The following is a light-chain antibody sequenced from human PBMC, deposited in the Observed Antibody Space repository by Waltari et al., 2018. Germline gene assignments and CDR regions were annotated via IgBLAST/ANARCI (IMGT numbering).Light chain of an antibody. V-gene: IGKV3-15*01. CDR2: GAS. Sequence: EIVMTQSPATLSVSPGERATLSCRASQRISSSLAWYQQKPGQDPRLLIYGASTRATGFPARFSGSGSGTEFTLTISSMQSEDFAVYYCQQYNNWPRGSLTFGGGTKVEIK. CDR1: QRISSS. J-gene: IGKJ4*01. CDR3: QQYNNWPRGSLT.